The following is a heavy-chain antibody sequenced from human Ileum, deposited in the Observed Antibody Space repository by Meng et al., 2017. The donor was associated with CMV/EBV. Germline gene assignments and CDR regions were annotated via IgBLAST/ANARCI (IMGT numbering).Heavy chain of an antibody. Sequence: YGESFSGYYWTWIRQPPGKDLEWIGEVNHSGSTNYNPSLKSRVTISMDRSKNQFFLNLNSVTAADTAVYYCARGLAFWSGLRGRWFDPWGQGTLVTVSS. J-gene: IGHJ5*02. CDR3: ARGLAFWSGLRGRWFDP. D-gene: IGHD3-3*01. V-gene: IGHV4-34*01. CDR2: VNHSGST. CDR1: GESFSGYY.